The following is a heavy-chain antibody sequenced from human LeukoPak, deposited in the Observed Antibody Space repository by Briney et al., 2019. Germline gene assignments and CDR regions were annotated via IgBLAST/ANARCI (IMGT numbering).Heavy chain of an antibody. V-gene: IGHV1-2*02. J-gene: IGHJ6*02. CDR2: INPNSGGT. Sequence: GASVKVSCKASGYTFTGYYMHWVRQAPGQGLEWMGWINPNSGGTNYAQKFQGRVTMTRNTSIRTVYMELSSLRSEDTAVYYCARAVSMVPGIITYYGMDVWGQGTTVTVSS. D-gene: IGHD3-10*01. CDR3: ARAVSMVPGIITYYGMDV. CDR1: GYTFTGYY.